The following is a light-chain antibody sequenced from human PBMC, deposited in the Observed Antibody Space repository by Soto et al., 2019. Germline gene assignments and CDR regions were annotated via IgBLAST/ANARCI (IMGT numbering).Light chain of an antibody. CDR1: SSNIGSNT. Sequence: QSVLTQPPSASGTPGQRVIISCSGSSSNIGSNTVNWYQQIPGTAPKLLIYSYNQRPSRVPDRFSGSKSDTSASLAISGLQSEDEAEYYCAAWDDILNGVLFGGGTKVTVL. J-gene: IGLJ2*01. CDR3: AAWDDILNGVL. CDR2: SYN. V-gene: IGLV1-44*01.